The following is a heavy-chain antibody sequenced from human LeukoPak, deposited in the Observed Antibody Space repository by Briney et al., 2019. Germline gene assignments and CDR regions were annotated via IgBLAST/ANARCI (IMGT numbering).Heavy chain of an antibody. CDR2: INPNSGGT. D-gene: IGHD6-13*01. Sequence: ASVNVSCKASGYTFTGYYMHGVRQAPGQGLEWMGWINPNSGGTNYAQKFQGRVTMTTDTSTSTAYMELRSLRSDDTAVYYCARDDQHAHYYGMDVWGQGTTVTVSS. J-gene: IGHJ6*02. V-gene: IGHV1-2*02. CDR1: GYTFTGYY. CDR3: ARDDQHAHYYGMDV.